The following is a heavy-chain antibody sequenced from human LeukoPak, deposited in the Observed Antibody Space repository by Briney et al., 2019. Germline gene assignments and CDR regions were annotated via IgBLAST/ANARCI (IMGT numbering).Heavy chain of an antibody. CDR3: ARDSSSSGGDFDY. CDR2: IYYSGST. CDR1: GGSISSYY. J-gene: IGHJ4*02. Sequence: SETLSLTCTVSGGSISSYYWSWIRQPPGKGLEWIGYIYYSGSTNYNPSLKSRVTISVDTSKNQFSLKLSSVTAADTAVYYCARDSSSSGGDFDYWGQGTLVTVSS. D-gene: IGHD6-6*01. V-gene: IGHV4-59*01.